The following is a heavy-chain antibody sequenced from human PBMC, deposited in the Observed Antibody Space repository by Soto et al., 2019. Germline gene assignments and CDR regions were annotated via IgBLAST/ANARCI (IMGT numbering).Heavy chain of an antibody. CDR3: AGMPLVWVGGEGMDV. CDR2: ISGYNGNT. V-gene: IGHV1-18*01. D-gene: IGHD3-10*01. CDR1: TNTFSKYA. Sequence: QVQLVQSGDEVKKTGASVKVSCKASTNTFSKYAISWVRQAPGQGLVWMGWISGYNGNTNYVQKFQDKVNMTRNSTTSTAYMEPSNLKSDDTAVYYFAGMPLVWVGGEGMDVWGQGTTVTVSS. J-gene: IGHJ6*02.